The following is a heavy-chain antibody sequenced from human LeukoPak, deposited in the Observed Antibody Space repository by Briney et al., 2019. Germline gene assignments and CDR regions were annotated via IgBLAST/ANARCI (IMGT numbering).Heavy chain of an antibody. D-gene: IGHD2-2*02. Sequence: ASVKVSCKASGGTFSSYAISWVRQAPGQGLEWMGGIIPIFGTANYAQKFQGRVTITADESTSIAYMELSSLRSEDTAVYYCARDCSSTSCYKGDAFDIWGQGTMVTVSS. CDR3: ARDCSSTSCYKGDAFDI. CDR2: IIPIFGTA. J-gene: IGHJ3*02. CDR1: GGTFSSYA. V-gene: IGHV1-69*13.